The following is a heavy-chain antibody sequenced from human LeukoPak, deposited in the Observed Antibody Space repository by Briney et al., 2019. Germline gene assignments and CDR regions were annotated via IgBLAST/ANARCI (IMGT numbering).Heavy chain of an antibody. J-gene: IGHJ4*02. Sequence: ASVKVSCKVSGYTLTELSMHWVRQAPGKGLEWMGGFDPEDGETIYAQKFQGRVTMTEDTSTDTAYMELSSLRSEDTAVYYCATEGRLRDYYDSSGYDYWGQGTLVTVSS. CDR2: FDPEDGET. D-gene: IGHD3-22*01. CDR3: ATEGRLRDYYDSSGYDY. CDR1: GYTLTELS. V-gene: IGHV1-24*01.